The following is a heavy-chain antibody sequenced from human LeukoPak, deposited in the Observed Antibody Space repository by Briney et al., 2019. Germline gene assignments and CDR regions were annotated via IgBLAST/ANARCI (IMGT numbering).Heavy chain of an antibody. Sequence: GGSRRLSCSASGFTFSSYAMHWVRKAPGKGLEYVSAIGSNGGGTYYADSVKGRFTTSRDNSKNTLYLQMSSLRTEDTAVYYCVKGGLLGFGELEAFDCWGQGTLVTVSS. CDR1: GFTFSSYA. D-gene: IGHD3-10*01. J-gene: IGHJ4*02. V-gene: IGHV3-64D*06. CDR3: VKGGLLGFGELEAFDC. CDR2: IGSNGGGT.